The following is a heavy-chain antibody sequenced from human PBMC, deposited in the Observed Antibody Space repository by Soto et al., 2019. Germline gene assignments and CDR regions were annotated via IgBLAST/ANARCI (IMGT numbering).Heavy chain of an antibody. Sequence: PXGSLRLSCAASGFTFSSYRMDWVRQAPGKGLEWVSSISSSSSYIYYADSVKGRFTISRDNAKNSLYLQMNSLRAEDTAVYYCARDYLVLGYGMDVWGQGTTVTVSS. CDR1: GFTFSSYR. V-gene: IGHV3-21*01. J-gene: IGHJ6*02. CDR2: ISSSSSYI. D-gene: IGHD6-13*01. CDR3: ARDYLVLGYGMDV.